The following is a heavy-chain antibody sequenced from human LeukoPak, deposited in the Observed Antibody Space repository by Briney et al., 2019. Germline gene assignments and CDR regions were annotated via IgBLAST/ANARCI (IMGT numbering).Heavy chain of an antibody. J-gene: IGHJ4*02. CDR2: TNPNSGGT. V-gene: IGHV1-2*02. Sequence: ASVKVSCKASGYTFSGHYIHWVRQAPGQGLEWMGWTNPNSGGTNYAQKFQGRVTMTRDTSISTAYMELSSLRSDDTAVYYCARVPAGYGPYYFDYWGQGTLVTVSS. CDR1: GYTFSGHY. D-gene: IGHD5-18*01. CDR3: ARVPAGYGPYYFDY.